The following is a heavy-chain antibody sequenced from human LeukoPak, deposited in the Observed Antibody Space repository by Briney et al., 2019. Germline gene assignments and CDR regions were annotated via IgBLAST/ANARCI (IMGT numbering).Heavy chain of an antibody. CDR1: GGSISSYY. CDR3: AGEPYYYGSGSHNWFDP. Sequence: SETLSLTCTVSGGSISSYYWSWIRQPPGKGLEWIGYIYYSGSTNYNPSLKSRVTISVDTSKNQFSLKLSSVTAADTAVYYCAGEPYYYGSGSHNWFDPWGQGTLVTVSS. D-gene: IGHD3-10*01. J-gene: IGHJ5*02. V-gene: IGHV4-59*01. CDR2: IYYSGST.